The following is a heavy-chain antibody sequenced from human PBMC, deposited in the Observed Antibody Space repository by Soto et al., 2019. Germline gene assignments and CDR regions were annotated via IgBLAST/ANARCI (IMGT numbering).Heavy chain of an antibody. Sequence: PGESLKISCKGSGYSFTSYWIGWVRQMPGKGLEWMGILYPGDSDTRYSPSFQGQVTISADKSISTAYLQWSSLKASDTAMYYCARLPYSSSRYYYYYGMDVWGQGTTVTVSS. J-gene: IGHJ6*02. CDR1: GYSFTSYW. V-gene: IGHV5-51*01. D-gene: IGHD6-13*01. CDR2: LYPGDSDT. CDR3: ARLPYSSSRYYYYYGMDV.